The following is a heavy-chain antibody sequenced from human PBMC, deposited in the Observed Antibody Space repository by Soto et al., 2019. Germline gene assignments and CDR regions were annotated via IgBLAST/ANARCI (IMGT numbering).Heavy chain of an antibody. Sequence: GVSVEVSCKASGYAFTSYDIDWVRQATGQGPEWMGWMNSNTGNTGYAEKFQGRVTMTRNTSISTAYMELSGLRSDDTAVYYCAKAGGAYSSSWYGVPAGYYFDYWGQGTLVTVSS. CDR3: AKAGGAYSSSWYGVPAGYYFDY. D-gene: IGHD6-13*01. V-gene: IGHV1-8*01. CDR1: GYAFTSYD. J-gene: IGHJ4*02. CDR2: MNSNTGNT.